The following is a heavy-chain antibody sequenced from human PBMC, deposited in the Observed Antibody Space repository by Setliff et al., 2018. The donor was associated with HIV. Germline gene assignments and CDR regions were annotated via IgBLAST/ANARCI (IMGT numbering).Heavy chain of an antibody. V-gene: IGHV1-69*05. CDR1: GGTFSSYA. CDR3: AIPRGDILAGDPTVFYMDV. Sequence: GASVKVSCKASGGTFSSYAISWVRQAPGQGLEWMGGIIPIFGTANYAQKFQGRVTMTSDTSASIVYMDLSSLRFEDTALYYCAIPRGDILAGDPTVFYMDVWGKGTTVTVSS. D-gene: IGHD3-9*01. CDR2: IIPIFGTA. J-gene: IGHJ6*03.